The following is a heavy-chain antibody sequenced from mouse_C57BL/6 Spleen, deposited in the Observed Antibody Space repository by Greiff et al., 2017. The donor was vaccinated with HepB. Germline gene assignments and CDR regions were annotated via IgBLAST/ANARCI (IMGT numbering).Heavy chain of an antibody. CDR3: TRWGLLYFDY. Sequence: VKLQESGAELVRPGASVTLSCKASGYTFTDYEMHWVKQTPVHGLEWIGAIDPETGGTAYNQKFKGKAILTADKSSSTAYMELRSLTSEDSAVYYCTRWGLLYFDYWGQGTTLTVSS. CDR2: IDPETGGT. CDR1: GYTFTDYE. V-gene: IGHV1-15*01. D-gene: IGHD1-1*01. J-gene: IGHJ2*01.